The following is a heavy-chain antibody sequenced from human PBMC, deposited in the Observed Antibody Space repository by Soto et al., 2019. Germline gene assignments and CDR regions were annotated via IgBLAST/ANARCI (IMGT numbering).Heavy chain of an antibody. Sequence: GGSLRLSCAASGFTFSSYSMRWVRQAPGKGLEWVAAISYDGSNKYYADSVKGRFPITRDKTKNAMSLQMNSLRVEATAAYDSARAFKQWLVYYYFDVWGQGTLVTVSS. CDR2: ISYDGSNK. CDR1: GFTFSSYS. J-gene: IGHJ4*02. D-gene: IGHD6-19*01. V-gene: IGHV3-30-3*01. CDR3: ARAFKQWLVYYYFDV.